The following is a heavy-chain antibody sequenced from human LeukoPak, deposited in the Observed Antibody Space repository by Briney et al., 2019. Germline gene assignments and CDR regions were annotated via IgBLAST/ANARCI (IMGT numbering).Heavy chain of an antibody. J-gene: IGHJ6*03. CDR2: IYYTGSS. V-gene: IGHV4-39*07. CDR3: TRAASSGPLFTYHMDV. D-gene: IGHD3-22*01. Sequence: PSETLSLTCSVSGGSIRSSDDYWGFVRQTPGKGLEWMGSIYYTGSSHYNPSLKSRATISVDTSKNQFSLKLTSVTAADTAVYYCTRAASSGPLFTYHMDVWGKGTTVTISS. CDR1: GGSIRSSDDY.